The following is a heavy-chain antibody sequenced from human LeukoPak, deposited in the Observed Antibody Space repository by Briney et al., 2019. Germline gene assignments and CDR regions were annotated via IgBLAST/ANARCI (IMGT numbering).Heavy chain of an antibody. Sequence: SETLSLTCTVSGGSISSHYWSWIRQPPGKGLEWIGCIYYSGSTNYNPSLKSRVTISVDTSKNQFSLNLSSVTAADTAVYYCAMGYSYGYFDIWGQGTMVTVSS. V-gene: IGHV4-59*11. D-gene: IGHD5-18*01. CDR1: GGSISSHY. CDR3: AMGYSYGYFDI. J-gene: IGHJ3*02. CDR2: IYYSGST.